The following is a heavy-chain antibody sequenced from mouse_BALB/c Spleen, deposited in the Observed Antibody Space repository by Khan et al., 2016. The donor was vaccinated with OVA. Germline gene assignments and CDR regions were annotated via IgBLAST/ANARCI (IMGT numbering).Heavy chain of an antibody. J-gene: IGHJ4*01. V-gene: IGHV2-6-5*01. CDR2: IWGGGST. D-gene: IGHD2-10*02. CDR3: AKGVWSYYFALDY. CDR1: GFSLTDYG. Sequence: QIQLVQSGPGLVAPSQSLSITCTVSGFSLTDYGVSWIRQPPGKGLEWLGVIWGGGSTYYNSALKSRLNINKDNSKSQVFLKMNSLQTDDTATYYCAKGVWSYYFALDYWGQGTSVTVSS.